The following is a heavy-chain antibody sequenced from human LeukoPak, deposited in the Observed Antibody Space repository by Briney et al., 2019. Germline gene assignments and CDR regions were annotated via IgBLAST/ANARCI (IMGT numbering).Heavy chain of an antibody. CDR3: ARGPALHKNWVGGRWFDP. D-gene: IGHD3-16*01. Sequence: ASVKVSCKASGYTFINYDINWVRQATGQGLEWMGWMNPKTGNTGYAQNFQGRVTMNRDTSESTAYMGLSSLRSEDTAMYYCARGPALHKNWVGGRWFDPWGQGTLVTVSS. V-gene: IGHV1-8*01. CDR2: MNPKTGNT. J-gene: IGHJ5*02. CDR1: GYTFINYD.